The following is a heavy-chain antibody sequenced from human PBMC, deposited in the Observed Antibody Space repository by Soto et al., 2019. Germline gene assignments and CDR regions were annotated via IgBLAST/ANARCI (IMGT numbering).Heavy chain of an antibody. CDR1: GFTFSSYG. CDR3: AMGNSAYYYPHLDT. J-gene: IGHJ5*02. Sequence: GGSLRLSCAAPGFTFSSYGMHWVRQAPGKGLEWVAVISNEEANRNYVDSVKGRFTVSRDNSKNTLSLQMNSLRVEDTAIYYCAMGNSAYYYPHLDTWGQGTPVTVS. CDR2: ISNEEANR. D-gene: IGHD1-26*01. V-gene: IGHV3-30*03.